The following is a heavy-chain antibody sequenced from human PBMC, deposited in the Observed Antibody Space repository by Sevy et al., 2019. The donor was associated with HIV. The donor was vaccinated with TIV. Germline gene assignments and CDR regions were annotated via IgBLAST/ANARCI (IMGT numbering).Heavy chain of an antibody. Sequence: GGPLRLSCQASGFTFTNTWMSGVRQAPGKGRGWVGRIKGKTDGGTGEYAAPVKGRFSISRDDSKNTLYLQMNSLKTEDTAVYYCTTGDPYNRYGYMRPYFFDYWGQGTLVTVSS. D-gene: IGHD5-18*01. CDR1: GFTFTNTW. V-gene: IGHV3-15*01. CDR2: IKGKTDGGTG. J-gene: IGHJ4*02. CDR3: TTGDPYNRYGYMRPYFFDY.